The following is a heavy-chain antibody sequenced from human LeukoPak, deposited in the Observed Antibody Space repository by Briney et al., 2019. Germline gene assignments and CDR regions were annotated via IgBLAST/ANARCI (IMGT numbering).Heavy chain of an antibody. D-gene: IGHD6-13*01. CDR2: IYWDDDK. CDR1: GFSLSTSPMC. J-gene: IGHJ1*01. Sequence: SGPALVKPTQTLTLTCTFSGFSLSTSPMCGNWIRQPPGKALEWLALIYWDDDKRYSPSLKSRLTITKDTSKNQVVLTMTNMDPVDTATYYCAHLIAAADAEYFQHWGQGTLVTVSS. V-gene: IGHV2-5*08. CDR3: AHLIAAADAEYFQH.